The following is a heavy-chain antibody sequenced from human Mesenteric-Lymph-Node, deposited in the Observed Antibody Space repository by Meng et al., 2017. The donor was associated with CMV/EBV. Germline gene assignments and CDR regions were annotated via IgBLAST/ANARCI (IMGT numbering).Heavy chain of an antibody. Sequence: SETLSLTCTVSGGSISSSSYYWGWIRQPPGKGLEWIGSIYYSGSTYYNPSLKSRITISVDTSKNQFSLKPSSVTAADTAVYYCARVTRSLIGYFDYWGKGTLVTVSS. D-gene: IGHD2/OR15-2a*01. V-gene: IGHV4-39*07. J-gene: IGHJ4*02. CDR2: IYYSGST. CDR3: ARVTRSLIGYFDY. CDR1: GGSISSSSYY.